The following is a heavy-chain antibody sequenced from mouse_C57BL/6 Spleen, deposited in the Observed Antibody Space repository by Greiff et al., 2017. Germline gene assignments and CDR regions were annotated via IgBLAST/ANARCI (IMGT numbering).Heavy chain of an antibody. CDR1: GYAFTNYL. CDR3: ARSGDGNWDFDY. J-gene: IGHJ2*01. V-gene: IGHV1-54*01. CDR2: INPGSGGT. Sequence: VQLQLSGAELVRPGTSVKVSCKASGYAFTNYLIEWVKQRPGQGLEWIGVINPGSGGTNYNEKFKGKATLTADKSSSTAYMQLSSLTSEDSAVYFCARSGDGNWDFDYWGQGTTLTVSS. D-gene: IGHD2-1*01.